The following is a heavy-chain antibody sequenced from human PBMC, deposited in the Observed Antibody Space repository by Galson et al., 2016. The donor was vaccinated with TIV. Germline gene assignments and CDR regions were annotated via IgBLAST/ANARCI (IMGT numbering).Heavy chain of an antibody. D-gene: IGHD3-22*01. CDR2: ISGHTGNT. V-gene: IGHV1-18*01. J-gene: IGHJ6*02. CDR1: GYIFAGYH. Sequence: SVKVSCKASGYIFAGYHIHWVRQAPGQGLEWMGWISGHTGNTDYARKFQGRLVMTTDTSTGTAFMEVRSLTSDDTAVYYCARDRGSMTMILVVDYYYGMDVWGQGTTVTVSS. CDR3: ARDRGSMTMILVVDYYYGMDV.